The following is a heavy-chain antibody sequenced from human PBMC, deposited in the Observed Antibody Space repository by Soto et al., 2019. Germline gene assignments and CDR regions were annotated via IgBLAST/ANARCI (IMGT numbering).Heavy chain of an antibody. J-gene: IGHJ5*01. CDR3: AKILAAAGIGS. CDR1: GFTFGDYA. CDR2: ISGGGDST. V-gene: IGHV3-23*01. Sequence: GGSLRLSCTASGFTFGDYAMSWFRQAAGKGLEWVSSISGGGDSTYYADSVKGRFTISRDNSMNTLFLQMNSLRAEDTAVYYCAKILAAAGIGSWGQGTLVTVSS. D-gene: IGHD6-13*01.